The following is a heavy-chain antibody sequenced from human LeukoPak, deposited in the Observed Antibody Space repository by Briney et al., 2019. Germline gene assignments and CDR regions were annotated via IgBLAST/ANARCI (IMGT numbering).Heavy chain of an antibody. CDR1: GFIFSDHY. CDR2: TRNEANIYTT. J-gene: IGHJ3*02. CDR3: ASPVGATTVRAFDI. Sequence: GGALRLSCAASGFIFSDHYMDWVRQAPGKGLEWVGRTRNEANIYTTRYAASVKGRFTISRDDSKNSLYLQMNSLKTEDTAVYYCASPVGATTVRAFDIWGQGTMVTVSS. D-gene: IGHD1-26*01. V-gene: IGHV3-72*01.